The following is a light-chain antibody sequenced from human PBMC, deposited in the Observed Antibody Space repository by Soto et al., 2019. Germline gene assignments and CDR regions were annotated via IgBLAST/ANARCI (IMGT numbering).Light chain of an antibody. CDR3: QQYFSAPFT. V-gene: IGKV4-1*01. CDR2: WAS. CDR1: QSVLYSSINKNY. J-gene: IGKJ3*01. Sequence: DIVMTQSPDSLAVSLGERATINCKSSQSVLYSSINKNYLAWYQQKPGQPPRLLIYWASGRESGVPDRFSGRGSGTDFTLTISSLQAEDVAVYYCQQYFSAPFTFGPGTKVDIK.